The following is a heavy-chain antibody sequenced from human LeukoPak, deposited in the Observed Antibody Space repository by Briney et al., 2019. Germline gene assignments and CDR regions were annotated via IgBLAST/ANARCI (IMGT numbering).Heavy chain of an antibody. CDR2: ISGSGGST. Sequence: GSLRLSCSTLGFTFSGYAMNWGRPGPGKGLGVVLAISGSGGSTYYADSVKGRLTISRDNSKNTLYLQMNSLRAEDTAVYYCAKAPLLWFGEYYFDYWGQGTLVTVSS. V-gene: IGHV3-23*01. J-gene: IGHJ4*02. CDR1: GFTFSGYA. CDR3: AKAPLLWFGEYYFDY. D-gene: IGHD3-10*01.